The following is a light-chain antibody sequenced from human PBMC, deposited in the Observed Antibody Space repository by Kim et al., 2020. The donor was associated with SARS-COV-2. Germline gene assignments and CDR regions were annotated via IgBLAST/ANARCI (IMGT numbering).Light chain of an antibody. Sequence: GQNVTISCSGGGSNIGSNYVSWYQQLPGAAPKLLIYDNNKRPSGIPDRFSGSKSGTSATLGITGLQTGDEGDYCCGTWDDTLSAVVFGGGTKVTVL. CDR2: DNN. J-gene: IGLJ3*02. V-gene: IGLV1-51*01. CDR1: GSNIGSNY. CDR3: GTWDDTLSAVV.